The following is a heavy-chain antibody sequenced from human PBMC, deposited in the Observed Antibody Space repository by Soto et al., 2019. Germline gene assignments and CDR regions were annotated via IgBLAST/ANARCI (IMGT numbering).Heavy chain of an antibody. CDR2: ISGSDGRT. V-gene: IGHV3-23*01. J-gene: IGHJ6*02. CDR3: ARDQDDYGDSVLGDSYYYPSYGLDV. Sequence: QPLESGGGLVPPGGSLRLSCAASGFTFSNYAMSWVRQAPGKGLEWVAGISGSDGRTFHADPVKGRFTISRDNSRNTLYLQMSRLRAQETAVYYCARDQDDYGDSVLGDSYYYPSYGLDVWGQGTTVTVSS. D-gene: IGHD4-17*01. CDR1: GFTFSNYA.